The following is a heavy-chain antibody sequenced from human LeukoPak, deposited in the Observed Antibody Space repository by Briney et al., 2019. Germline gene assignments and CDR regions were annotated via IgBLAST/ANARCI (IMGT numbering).Heavy chain of an antibody. CDR1: GFTFNTYV. D-gene: IGHD3-22*01. Sequence: GGSLRLSCAASGFTFNTYVMRWVRQAPGKGLVWVSRINSDGSSTSYADSVKGRFTISRDNAKNTLYLQMNSLRAEDTAVYYCARAPYYYDSSGYSPFDYWGQGTLVTVSS. J-gene: IGHJ4*02. CDR2: INSDGSST. CDR3: ARAPYYYDSSGYSPFDY. V-gene: IGHV3-74*01.